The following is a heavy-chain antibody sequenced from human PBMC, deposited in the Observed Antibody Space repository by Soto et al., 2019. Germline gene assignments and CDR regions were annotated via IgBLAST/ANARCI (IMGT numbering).Heavy chain of an antibody. J-gene: IGHJ6*02. CDR3: ARAHYGDYGYGMDV. V-gene: IGHV4-30-2*01. CDR1: GSSIRSGGYS. CDR2: IYHSGYT. Sequence: QLQLQESGSGLVKPSQTLSLTCAVSGSSIRSGGYSWSRIRQPPGKGLEWIGYIYHSGYTYYNPSLKSRVTISVDRSKNQFSLKLSSVTAADTAVYYCARAHYGDYGYGMDVWGQGTTVTVSS. D-gene: IGHD4-17*01.